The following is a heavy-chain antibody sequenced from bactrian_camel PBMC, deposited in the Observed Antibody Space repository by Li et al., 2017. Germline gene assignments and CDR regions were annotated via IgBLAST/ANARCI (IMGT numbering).Heavy chain of an antibody. V-gene: IGHV3S53*01. D-gene: IGHD1*01. CDR1: GIVFENYC. J-gene: IGHJ6*01. CDR3: ARRESNSFNALGY. CDR2: IDKDGNT. Sequence: VQLVESGGGSVQAGQSLRLTCVVSGIVFENYCLGWFRQSPEKKRELVASIDKDGNTNYADFVKGRFAVQRDNGKYTLYLQMNSLKPEDTAVYYCARRESNSFNALGYWGQGTQVTVS.